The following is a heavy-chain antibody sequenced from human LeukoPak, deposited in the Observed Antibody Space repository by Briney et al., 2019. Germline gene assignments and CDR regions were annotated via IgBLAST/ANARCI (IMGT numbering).Heavy chain of an antibody. D-gene: IGHD6-6*01. CDR1: GFSFSSYG. CDR2: LWYDGSSK. CDR3: ARYSTSSQRDYYYAMDV. J-gene: IGHJ6*02. Sequence: GGSLRLSCAASGFSFSSYGMHWVRQAPGKGLEWVAVLWYDGSSKYFADSVKGRFSISSDNSKNMLYLQMNSLRAEDTAVYYCARYSTSSQRDYYYAMDVWGQGTTVTVSS. V-gene: IGHV3-33*01.